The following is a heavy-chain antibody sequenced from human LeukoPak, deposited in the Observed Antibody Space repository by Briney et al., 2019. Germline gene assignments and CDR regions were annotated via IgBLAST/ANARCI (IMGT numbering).Heavy chain of an antibody. CDR1: GDSISSGGYY. J-gene: IGHJ4*02. CDR3: ARRGSSGHFDV. Sequence: PSETLSLTRSVSGDSISSGGYYWSWIRQPPGKGLEWIWYIHYSGTTYYNPSLRSRLTISSDTSQNRFSLRLTSVTVADTAVYYCARRGSSGHFDVWGQGTLVTVSS. D-gene: IGHD2-15*01. V-gene: IGHV4-31*03. CDR2: IHYSGTT.